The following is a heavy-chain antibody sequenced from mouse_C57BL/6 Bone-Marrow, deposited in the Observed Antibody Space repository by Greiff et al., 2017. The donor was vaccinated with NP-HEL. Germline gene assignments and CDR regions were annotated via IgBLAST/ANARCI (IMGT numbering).Heavy chain of an antibody. V-gene: IGHV1-54*01. Sequence: VQRVESGAELVRPETSVKVSCKASGYAFTNYLIEWVKQRPGQGLEWIGVINPGSGGTNYNEKFKGKATLTADKSSSTAYMQLSSLTSEDSAVYFCARLGCYYFDYWGQGTTLTVSS. CDR3: ARLGCYYFDY. CDR1: GYAFTNYL. CDR2: INPGSGGT. J-gene: IGHJ2*01.